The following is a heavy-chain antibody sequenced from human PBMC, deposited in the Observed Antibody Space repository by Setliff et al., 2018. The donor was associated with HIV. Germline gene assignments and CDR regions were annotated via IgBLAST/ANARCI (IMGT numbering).Heavy chain of an antibody. J-gene: IGHJ4*02. CDR2: LYSGGGT. V-gene: IGHV3-66*02. Sequence: PGGSLRLSCAASGFTVRSSYMSWVRQAPGKGLERVSVLYSGGGTNYADSVKGRFTISRDNSKNTLYLQMNSLRAEDTAVYYCARDEGAVAGLVWYAFDYWGQGTLVTVSS. D-gene: IGHD6-19*01. CDR3: ARDEGAVAGLVWYAFDY. CDR1: GFTVRSSY.